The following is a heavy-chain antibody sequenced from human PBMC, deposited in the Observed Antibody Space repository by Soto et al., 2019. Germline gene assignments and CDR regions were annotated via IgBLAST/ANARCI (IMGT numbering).Heavy chain of an antibody. CDR2: IWYDGSSK. CDR1: GFTFNSYG. CDR3: ARPSYDFWSGYYHQFAS. D-gene: IGHD3-3*01. V-gene: IGHV3-33*01. J-gene: IGHJ5*01. Sequence: QVQLVESGGGVVQPGRSLRLSCTASGFTFNSYGMHWVRQAPGKGLEWVAVIWYDGSSKYYTDSVKGRFTISRDNSKNMLYLQMNSLRAEDTAGYYCARPSYDFWSGYYHQFASWGHGTLVTVSS.